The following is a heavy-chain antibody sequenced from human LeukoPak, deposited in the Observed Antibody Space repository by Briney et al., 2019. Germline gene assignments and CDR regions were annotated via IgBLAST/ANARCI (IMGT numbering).Heavy chain of an antibody. D-gene: IGHD3-10*01. V-gene: IGHV4-34*01. CDR2: INHSGST. CDR1: GGSFSGYH. Sequence: SETLSLTCAVYGGSFSGYHWSWIRQPPGKGLEWIGEINHSGSTNYNPSLKSRVTISVDTSKSQFSLKLSSVTAADTAVYYCARGLRYYYGSGSYFMDVWGKGTTVTVSS. CDR3: ARGLRYYYGSGSYFMDV. J-gene: IGHJ6*03.